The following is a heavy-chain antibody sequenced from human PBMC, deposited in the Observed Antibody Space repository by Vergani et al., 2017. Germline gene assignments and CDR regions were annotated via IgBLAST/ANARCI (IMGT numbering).Heavy chain of an antibody. V-gene: IGHV3-30*18. CDR1: GSSFSSHA. CDR3: AKAGTVTSGSLQYNFYMDV. Sequence: QVQLAESGGGRVQPGRSLRLSCAASGSSFSSHAIHWVRQAPGKGLEWVAVISKDGSKKYYADSVKGRFTISRDNSKNTLDLQMNSLRTQDTAVYYCAKAGTVTSGSLQYNFYMDVWGKGTTVTVS. D-gene: IGHD3-10*01. CDR2: ISKDGSKK. J-gene: IGHJ6*03.